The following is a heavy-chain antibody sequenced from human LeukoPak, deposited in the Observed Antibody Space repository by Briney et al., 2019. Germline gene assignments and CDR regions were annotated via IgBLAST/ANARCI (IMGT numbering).Heavy chain of an antibody. V-gene: IGHV3-21*04. CDR1: GFTFSSYS. J-gene: IGHJ4*02. CDR2: ISSSSSYI. CDR3: AKSRVDGYDYVWGTYRH. Sequence: NPGGSLRLSCAASGFTFSSYSMNWVRQAPGKGLEWVSSISSSSSYIYYADSVKGRFTISRDNSKNTLYLQMNSLRVEDTALYYCAKSRVDGYDYVWGTYRHWGQGTLVTVSS. D-gene: IGHD3-16*02.